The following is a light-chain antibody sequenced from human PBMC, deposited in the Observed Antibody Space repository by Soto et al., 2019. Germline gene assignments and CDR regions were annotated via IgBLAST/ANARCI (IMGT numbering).Light chain of an antibody. CDR3: QQRASWPLT. CDR1: QGVSSF. Sequence: EIVLTQSPATLSLSPGERATLSCRASQGVSSFLAWYQHKPGQAPRLLIYDASNRATGIPARFSGSGSGTEFTLTISSLEPEDFAVYYCQQRASWPLTFGGGTKVEIK. J-gene: IGKJ4*01. CDR2: DAS. V-gene: IGKV3-11*01.